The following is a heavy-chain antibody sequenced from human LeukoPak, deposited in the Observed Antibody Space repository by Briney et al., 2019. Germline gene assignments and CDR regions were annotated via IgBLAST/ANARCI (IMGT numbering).Heavy chain of an antibody. J-gene: IGHJ4*02. CDR1: GFTFSNYG. V-gene: IGHV3-30*18. CDR2: TSYDGSTK. CDR3: AKPSGEYFDY. Sequence: SGGSLRLSCAVSGFTFSNYGMPWVRQAPGKGLEWVALTSYDGSTKYYADSVKGRFIISKDNSRNTLYLQMNSLKVEDTAMYYCAKPSGEYFDYWGQGTLVTVSS.